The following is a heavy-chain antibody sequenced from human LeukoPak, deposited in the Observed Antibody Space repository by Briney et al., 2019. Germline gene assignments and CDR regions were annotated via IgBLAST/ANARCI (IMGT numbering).Heavy chain of an antibody. CDR1: GFTFSSYA. D-gene: IGHD3-9*01. J-gene: IGHJ6*04. CDR2: ISGSGGST. Sequence: GGSLRLSCTASGFTFSSYAMSWVRQAPGKGLEWVSAISGSGGSTYYADSVKGRFTISRDNSKNTLYLQMNSLRAEDTAVYYCARDRCARYFESHYCYGMDVWGKGTTVTVSS. CDR3: ARDRCARYFESHYCYGMDV. V-gene: IGHV3-23*01.